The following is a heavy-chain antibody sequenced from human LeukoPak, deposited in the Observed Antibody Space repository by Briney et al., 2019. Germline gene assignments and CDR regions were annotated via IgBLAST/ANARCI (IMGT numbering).Heavy chain of an antibody. V-gene: IGHV4-34*01. Sequence: SETLSLTCAVYGGSFSGYYWSWIRQPPGKGLEWIGEINHSGSTNYNPSLKSRVTISVDTSKNQFSLKLSSVTAADTAVYYCARGDSSSWYVSYWGQGTLVTVSS. J-gene: IGHJ4*02. CDR1: GGSFSGYY. CDR2: INHSGST. D-gene: IGHD6-13*01. CDR3: ARGDSSSWYVSY.